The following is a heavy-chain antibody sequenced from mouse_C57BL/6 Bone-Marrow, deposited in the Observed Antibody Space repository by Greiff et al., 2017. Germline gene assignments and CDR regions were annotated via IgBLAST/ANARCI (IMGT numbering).Heavy chain of an antibody. D-gene: IGHD2-4*01. CDR1: GYTFTNYW. V-gene: IGHV1-64*01. CDR3: ARSYDYADYTMDY. Sequence: QVQLQQPGAELVKPGASVKLSCKASGYTFTNYWMHWVKQRPGQGLEWIGMMHPNGGSPDYNEKFKSEATLSVDKSSRTAYMELSILTSEDSAVYYCARSYDYADYTMDYWGQGTSVTVSS. CDR2: MHPNGGSP. J-gene: IGHJ4*01.